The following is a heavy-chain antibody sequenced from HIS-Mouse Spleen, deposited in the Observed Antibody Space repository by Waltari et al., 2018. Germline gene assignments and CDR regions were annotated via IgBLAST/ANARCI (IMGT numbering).Heavy chain of an antibody. D-gene: IGHD6-13*01. J-gene: IGHJ2*01. Sequence: QLQLQESGPGLVKPSETLSLTCPVSGGPISISRYYWGWIRQPPGKGLEWIGSIYYSGSTYYNPSLKSRVTISVDTSKNQFSLKLSSVTAADTAVYYCAREIPYSSSWYDWYFDLWGRGTLVTVSS. CDR2: IYYSGST. CDR1: GGPISISRYY. CDR3: AREIPYSSSWYDWYFDL. V-gene: IGHV4-39*07.